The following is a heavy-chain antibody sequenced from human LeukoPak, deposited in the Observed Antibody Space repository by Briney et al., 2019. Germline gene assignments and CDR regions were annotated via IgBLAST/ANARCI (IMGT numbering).Heavy chain of an antibody. CDR2: IKKDGSEK. CDR1: GFTFSSYW. J-gene: IGHJ4*02. Sequence: EGSLRLSCAASGFTFSSYWMSWVRQAPGKGLEWVAYIKKDGSEKYYVDSVKGRFTISRDNAKTSLYLQMNSLRAEDTAVYYCARDLSGVTGYTYGRGIDYWGQGTLVTVSS. D-gene: IGHD5-18*01. V-gene: IGHV3-7*01. CDR3: ARDLSGVTGYTYGRGIDY.